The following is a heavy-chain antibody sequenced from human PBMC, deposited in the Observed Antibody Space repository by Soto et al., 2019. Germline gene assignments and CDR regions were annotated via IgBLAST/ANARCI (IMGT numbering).Heavy chain of an antibody. D-gene: IGHD3-16*01. Sequence: GGSQRVSCAAAGCNFSSYSMNWVRQAPGKGLEWVSYISSSSSTIYYADSVKGRFTISRDNAKNSLYLQMNSLRDEDTAVYYCAMGAGSMDVWGQGTTVTVSS. CDR2: ISSSSSTI. J-gene: IGHJ6*02. V-gene: IGHV3-48*02. CDR1: GCNFSSYS. CDR3: AMGAGSMDV.